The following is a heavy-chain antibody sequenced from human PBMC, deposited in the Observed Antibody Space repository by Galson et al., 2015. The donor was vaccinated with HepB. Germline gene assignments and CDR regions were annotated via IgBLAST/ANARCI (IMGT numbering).Heavy chain of an antibody. CDR2: ISSYTANT. J-gene: IGHJ4*02. CDR3: ARLRYISSWYYFDY. V-gene: IGHV1-18*01. Sequence: QSGAEVKQPGESLRISCKASGYTFTDYAISWVRQAPGQGLELMGRISSYTANTNYVQKFQGRVTMTTDTSTTTVYMELRGLRSDDTAVYYCARLRYISSWYYFDYWGQGTQVTVSS. D-gene: IGHD6-13*01. CDR1: GYTFTDYA.